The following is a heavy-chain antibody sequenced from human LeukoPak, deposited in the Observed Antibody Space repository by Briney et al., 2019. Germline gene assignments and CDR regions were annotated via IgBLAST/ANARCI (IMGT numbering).Heavy chain of an antibody. Sequence: GGSLRLSCADSGFTISDYWLTWVRQAPGKGLEWVANIKQDGSEKTYVDSVKGRFTISRDNAKNSIFLQMNSLRVEDMAMYYCVRDGGTDLYDPWGQGTLVSVSS. CDR1: GFTISDYW. CDR2: IKQDGSEK. V-gene: IGHV3-7*01. CDR3: VRDGGTDLYDP. J-gene: IGHJ5*02. D-gene: IGHD3-16*01.